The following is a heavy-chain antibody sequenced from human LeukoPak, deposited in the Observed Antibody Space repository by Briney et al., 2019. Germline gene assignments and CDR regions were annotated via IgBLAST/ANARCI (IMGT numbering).Heavy chain of an antibody. D-gene: IGHD4-11*01. CDR3: GRWRESSNWPPGYLQY. CDR1: GFTFTSFG. V-gene: IGHV1-18*01. CDR2: ISAYNGNT. J-gene: IGHJ1*01. Sequence: ASVKVSCKASGFTFTSFGFSWVRQAPGQGLEWMGWISAYNGNTNYAQNLQGRVTMTTDASTSAVYMELRSLRSDDTATYYCGRWRESSNWPPGYLQYWGQGTLVIVSS.